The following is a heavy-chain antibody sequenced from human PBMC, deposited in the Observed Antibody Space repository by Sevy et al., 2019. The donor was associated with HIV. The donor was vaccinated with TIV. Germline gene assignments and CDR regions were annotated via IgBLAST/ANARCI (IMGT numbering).Heavy chain of an antibody. D-gene: IGHD3-22*01. Sequence: GGSLRLSCVASGFTFRSYTMKWVRQAPGKGLECVSSISSSGSYIYYADSVKGRLTISRDDAKNSLYLQMNALRAEDAALYYCARVRSYDTIFFDYWGQGTLVTVSS. V-gene: IGHV3-21*01. CDR3: ARVRSYDTIFFDY. J-gene: IGHJ4*02. CDR2: ISSSGSYI. CDR1: GFTFRSYT.